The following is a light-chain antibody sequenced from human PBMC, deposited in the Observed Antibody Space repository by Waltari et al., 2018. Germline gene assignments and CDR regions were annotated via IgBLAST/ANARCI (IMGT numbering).Light chain of an antibody. CDR2: GNS. CDR3: QSYDSSWSAV. CDR1: RSNIGAGYD. J-gene: IGLJ1*01. Sequence: QSVLTQPPSVSGAPGQRVTISCTGTRSNIGAGYDVHWYQHLPGAAPKVVVCGNSTRPSGVPDPFSGSRSGTSASLAITGLQPEDEGDYYCQSYDSSWSAVFGTGTKVTVL. V-gene: IGLV1-40*01.